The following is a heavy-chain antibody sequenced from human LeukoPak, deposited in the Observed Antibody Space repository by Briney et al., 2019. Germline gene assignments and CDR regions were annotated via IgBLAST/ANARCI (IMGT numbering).Heavy chain of an antibody. CDR3: ARGACSSTSCYISPFDY. Sequence: SETLCLTCTVSGGSISSYYWSWIRQPPGEGLEWIGYIYYSGSTNYNPSLKSRVTISVDTSKNQFSLKLSSVTAADTAVYYCARGACSSTSCYISPFDYWGQGTLVTVSS. D-gene: IGHD2-2*02. CDR2: IYYSGST. CDR1: GGSISSYY. V-gene: IGHV4-59*01. J-gene: IGHJ4*02.